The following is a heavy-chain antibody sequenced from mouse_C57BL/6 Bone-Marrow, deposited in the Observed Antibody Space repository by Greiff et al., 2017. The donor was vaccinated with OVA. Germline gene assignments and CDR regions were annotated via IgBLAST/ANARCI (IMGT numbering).Heavy chain of an antibody. D-gene: IGHD1-1*01. CDR1: GYTFTSYW. Sequence: QVQLKQPGAELVKPGASVTMSCKASGYTFTSYWITWVKQRPGQGLEWIGDIYPGSGGTNYNEKFKSKATLTVDPSSSTAYLQLSSLTSEDSAVYYCAREQALRYPGWYVEVWGTGTTVTVSS. CDR2: IYPGSGGT. V-gene: IGHV1-55*01. CDR3: AREQALRYPGWYVEV. J-gene: IGHJ1*03.